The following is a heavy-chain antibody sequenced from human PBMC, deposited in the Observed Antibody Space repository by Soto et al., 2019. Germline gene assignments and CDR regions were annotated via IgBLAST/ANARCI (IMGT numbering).Heavy chain of an antibody. CDR2: IWYDGSNK. CDR1: GFTFTIYD. Sequence: QVQLVESGGGVVQPGRSLRLSCVASGFTFTIYDMHWVRQAPGKGLEWVAVIWYDGSNKYYADSVKGRFTISRDNSKNTLYLQMNSLRAEDTAVYYCAREPNGGMDVWGQGTTVTVSS. J-gene: IGHJ6*02. V-gene: IGHV3-33*01. D-gene: IGHD3-16*01. CDR3: AREPNGGMDV.